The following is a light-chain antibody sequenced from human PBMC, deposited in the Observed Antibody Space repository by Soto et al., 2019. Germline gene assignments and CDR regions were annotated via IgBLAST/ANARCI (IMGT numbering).Light chain of an antibody. Sequence: EIVLTQSPATLSSFPGDRFTLSCRARQYINTRLAWYQHRPGQAPSLLIYQTSLRAAGIPARFSASGSGTDFTLTISDVQPEDFALYYCHQRQSWPRTFGQGTKVDIK. J-gene: IGKJ1*01. CDR2: QTS. CDR1: QYINTR. CDR3: HQRQSWPRT. V-gene: IGKV3-11*01.